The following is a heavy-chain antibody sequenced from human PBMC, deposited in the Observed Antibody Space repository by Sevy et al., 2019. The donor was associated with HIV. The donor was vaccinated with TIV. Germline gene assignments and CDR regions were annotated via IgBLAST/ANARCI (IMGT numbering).Heavy chain of an antibody. CDR1: GGSISSYY. CDR3: ARGPNPYYYDSSGHPYGMDV. J-gene: IGHJ6*02. CDR2: IYYSGST. Sequence: SETLSLTCTVSGGSISSYYWSWIRQPPGKGLEWIGYIYYSGSTNYNPSLKSRVTISVDTSKNQFSLKLSSVTAADTAVYYCARGPNPYYYDSSGHPYGMDVWGQGITVTVSS. V-gene: IGHV4-59*13. D-gene: IGHD3-22*01.